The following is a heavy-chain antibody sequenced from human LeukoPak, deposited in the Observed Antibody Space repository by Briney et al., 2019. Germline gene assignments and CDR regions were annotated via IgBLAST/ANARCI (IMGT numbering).Heavy chain of an antibody. V-gene: IGHV3-23*01. CDR3: AREQSGTRGWYTVDY. J-gene: IGHJ4*02. CDR2: IRPDGDRT. CDR1: GFTFSTYA. D-gene: IGHD6-19*01. Sequence: AGGSLRLSCAASGFTFSTYAITWVRQGPGKGLEWVSAIRPDGDRTYYANSVRGRFTISRDNSKDTVYLQINGLRVEDTAVYYCAREQSGTRGWYTVDYWGQGTLVTVSS.